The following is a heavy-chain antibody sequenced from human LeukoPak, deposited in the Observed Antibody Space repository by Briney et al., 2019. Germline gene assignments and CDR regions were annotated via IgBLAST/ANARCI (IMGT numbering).Heavy chain of an antibody. Sequence: SETLSLACGVSGGSLSFYYWSWIRQSPGKGLEWIAEISQNGDSNYNMSLKSRVTISLDKSKNQVSLKLNSVTAADTAVYYCARDCGLWFGELYYYYYMDVWGKGTTVTVSS. D-gene: IGHD3-10*01. CDR3: ARDCGLWFGELYYYYYMDV. CDR1: GGSLSFYY. J-gene: IGHJ6*03. V-gene: IGHV4-34*01. CDR2: ISQNGDS.